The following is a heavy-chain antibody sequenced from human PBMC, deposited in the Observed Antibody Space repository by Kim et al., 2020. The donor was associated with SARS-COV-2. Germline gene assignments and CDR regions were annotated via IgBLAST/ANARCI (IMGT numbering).Heavy chain of an antibody. J-gene: IGHJ4*02. CDR3: VVDTAMAYFDY. Sequence: TGYAQKFQGRVTMTRNTSISTAYMELSSLRSEDTAVYYCVVDTAMAYFDYWGQGTLVTVSS. CDR2: T. D-gene: IGHD5-18*01. V-gene: IGHV1-8*01.